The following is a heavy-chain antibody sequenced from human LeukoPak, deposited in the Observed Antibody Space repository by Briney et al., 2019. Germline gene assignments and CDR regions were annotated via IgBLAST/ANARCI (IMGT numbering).Heavy chain of an antibody. D-gene: IGHD2-21*02. Sequence: PSQTLSLTCTVSGASISSNNYYWSWIRQPAGKGLEWIGRIYTSGSTNYHPSLKSRVTISVDTSKNQFSLEVSSVTAADTAVYFCALTYCGGDCYSDDAFDVWGQGTMATVSS. V-gene: IGHV4-61*02. CDR3: ALTYCGGDCYSDDAFDV. CDR1: GASISSNNYY. CDR2: IYTSGST. J-gene: IGHJ3*01.